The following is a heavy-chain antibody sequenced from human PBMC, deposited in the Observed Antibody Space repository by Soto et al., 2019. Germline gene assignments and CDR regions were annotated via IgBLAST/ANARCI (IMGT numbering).Heavy chain of an antibody. J-gene: IGHJ5*02. CDR1: GFTFSGDW. CDR3: SRGRSPYYGYFDP. V-gene: IGHV3-74*01. D-gene: IGHD3-3*01. Sequence: EVQLVESGGGLIQPGGSLRLACVASGFTFSGDWMHWVRQVPGKGLVWVSRISPDGTTTYYADSVKGRFTISRDNAKNTLYLQTNGLRADDTAVYYCSRGRSPYYGYFDPWGPGTLVTVSS. CDR2: ISPDGTTT.